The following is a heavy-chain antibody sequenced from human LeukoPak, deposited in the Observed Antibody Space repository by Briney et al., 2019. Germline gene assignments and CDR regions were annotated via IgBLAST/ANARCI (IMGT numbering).Heavy chain of an antibody. V-gene: IGHV6-1*01. CDR1: GDSVSSNSAA. Sequence: SQTLSLTCAISGDSVSSNSAAWDWVRQSPSRGFEWLGRRYYRSKWYNDYGVSLKSRIRINPATSNNQFSLQLNSVTPEDTAAYSCATTPVVNIAGQCFDSWGQGTLVTVSS. J-gene: IGHJ4*02. CDR3: ATTPVVNIAGQCFDS. D-gene: IGHD3-10*01. CDR2: RYYRSKWYN.